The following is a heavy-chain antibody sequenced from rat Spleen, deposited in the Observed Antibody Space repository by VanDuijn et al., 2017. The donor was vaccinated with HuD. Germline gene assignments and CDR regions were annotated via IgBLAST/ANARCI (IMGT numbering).Heavy chain of an antibody. Sequence: EVQLVESDGGLVQPGRSLKLSCAASGFTFSDCYMAWVRQAPKKGLEWVATIIYDGSRTFYRDSVKGRFTISRDNAKSTLYLQMDSLTSEDTATYYCATGPRILRIDWFVYWGQGTLVTVSS. J-gene: IGHJ3*01. V-gene: IGHV5S10*01. CDR3: ATGPRILRIDWFVY. CDR2: IIYDGSRT. CDR1: GFTFSDCY. D-gene: IGHD1-6*01.